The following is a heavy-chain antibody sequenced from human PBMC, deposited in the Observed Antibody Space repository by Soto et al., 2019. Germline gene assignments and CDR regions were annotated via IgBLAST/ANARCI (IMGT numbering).Heavy chain of an antibody. Sequence: EVQLLESGGGLVQPGGSLRLSCAGSGFIFGNYAMSWVRKAPGKGLEWVAAITGSGGRTYHAESVKGRLTISRDNSKNTLYLQMNSLRVEDTAVYYCAKDSWGGAGSGWSHDYWGQGILVTVSS. CDR3: AKDSWGGAGSGWSHDY. D-gene: IGHD6-19*01. CDR2: ITGSGGRT. J-gene: IGHJ4*02. V-gene: IGHV3-23*01. CDR1: GFIFGNYA.